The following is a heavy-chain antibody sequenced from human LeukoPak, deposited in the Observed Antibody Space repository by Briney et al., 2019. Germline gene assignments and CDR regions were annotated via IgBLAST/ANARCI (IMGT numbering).Heavy chain of an antibody. CDR1: GLSRDD. J-gene: IGHJ4*02. CDR3: AKDPHQTYYDSSGSQD. V-gene: IGHV3-23*01. Sequence: GGSLRLSCAASGLSRDDMSWVRQAPGKGLEWVSAISGTTTYYADSVKGRFTISRDNSKNTLYLQMNSLRAEDTAVYYCAKDPHQTYYDSSGSQDWGQGTLVTVSS. CDR2: ISGTTT. D-gene: IGHD3-22*01.